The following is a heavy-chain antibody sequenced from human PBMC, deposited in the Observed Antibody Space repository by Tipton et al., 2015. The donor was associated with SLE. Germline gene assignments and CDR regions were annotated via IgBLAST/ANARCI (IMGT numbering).Heavy chain of an antibody. CDR1: GGSISSNY. CDR2: IYYSGTT. Sequence: TLSLTCNVSGGSISSNYWSWIRQPPGKGLEWIGYIYYSGTTNYNPSLKSRVTISVDTSKNQFSLKLSSVTAADTAVYYCARQPVYYYYYMDVWGKGTTVTVSS. CDR3: ARQPVYYYYYMDV. V-gene: IGHV4-59*08. J-gene: IGHJ6*03.